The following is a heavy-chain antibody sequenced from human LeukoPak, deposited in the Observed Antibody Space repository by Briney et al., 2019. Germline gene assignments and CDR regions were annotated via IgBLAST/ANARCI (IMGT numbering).Heavy chain of an antibody. CDR2: IYTSGST. D-gene: IGHD3-22*01. CDR3: AREYYGTSGYYNDY. CDR1: GGSISNFY. Sequence: PSETLSLTCTVSGGSISNFYWSWIRQPAGMGLEWIGRIYTSGSTNYNPSLKSRVTISVDTSKNQFSLKLSSVTAADTAVYYCAREYYGTSGYYNDYWGQGALVTVSS. V-gene: IGHV4-4*07. J-gene: IGHJ4*02.